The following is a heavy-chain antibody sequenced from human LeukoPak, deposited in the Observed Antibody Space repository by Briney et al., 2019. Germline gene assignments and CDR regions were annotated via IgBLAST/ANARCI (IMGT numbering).Heavy chain of an antibody. D-gene: IGHD3-9*01. CDR3: ARQYSDILTGYHRGELYWYFDL. CDR2: IYSSGST. J-gene: IGHJ2*01. V-gene: IGHV4-61*02. Sequence: SETLSLTCNVSGYSISSGYYWSWIRQPAGKGLEWIGRIYSSGSTNYNPSLKSRVTISLDTSKNQFSLKLSSVTAADTAVYYCARQYSDILTGYHRGELYWYFDLWGRGTLVTVSS. CDR1: GYSISSGYY.